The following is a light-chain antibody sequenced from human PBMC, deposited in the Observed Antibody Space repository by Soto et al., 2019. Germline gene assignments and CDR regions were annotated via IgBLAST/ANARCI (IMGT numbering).Light chain of an antibody. J-gene: IGKJ4*01. CDR1: QSVSSY. CDR2: DAS. CDR3: QQRSIWPPIT. Sequence: EIVLTQSPVTLSLSPGERATLSCRASQSVSSYLAWYQQKPGQAPRLLIYDASNRATGIPAMFSGSGSGTDFTLTISSLEPEDFAVYYCQQRSIWPPITFGGGTKVEIK. V-gene: IGKV3-11*01.